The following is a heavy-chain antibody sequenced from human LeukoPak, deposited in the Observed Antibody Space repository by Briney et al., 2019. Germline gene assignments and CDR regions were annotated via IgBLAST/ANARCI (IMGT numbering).Heavy chain of an antibody. D-gene: IGHD1-1*01. CDR1: GFTFSSYS. CDR3: ARETPGTTVGAFDI. Sequence: GGSLRLSCAASGFTFSSYSMNWVRQAPGKGLEWVSSISFSSSYIYYADSVKGRFTISRDNAKNSLYLQMNNLRAEDTAVYYCARETPGTTVGAFDIWGQGTMVTVSS. V-gene: IGHV3-21*01. J-gene: IGHJ3*02. CDR2: ISFSSSYI.